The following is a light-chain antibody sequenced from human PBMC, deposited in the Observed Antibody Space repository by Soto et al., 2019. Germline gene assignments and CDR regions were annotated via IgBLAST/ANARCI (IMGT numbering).Light chain of an antibody. CDR2: DAS. Sequence: EIVLTQSPATLSLSPGERATLSCRASQSVSSYLAWYQQKPGQAPRLLIYDASNRATGIPARFSGSGSGTEFTLTITSLQSEDFAVYYCQQYNQWRTFGQGTKVDI. CDR1: QSVSSY. CDR3: QQYNQWRT. J-gene: IGKJ1*01. V-gene: IGKV3-11*01.